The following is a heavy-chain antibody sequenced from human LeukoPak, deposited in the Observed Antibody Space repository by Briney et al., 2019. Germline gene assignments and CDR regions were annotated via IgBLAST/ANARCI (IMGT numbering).Heavy chain of an antibody. CDR3: AREDYGDYTFDP. J-gene: IGHJ5*02. CDR1: GYTFTGYY. CDR2: INPNSGGT. V-gene: IGHV1-2*02. Sequence: ASVKVSCKASGYTFTGYYMHWVRQAPGQGLEWMGWINPNSGGTNYAQKFQGRVTMTRDTSISTAYMELSRLRSDDTAVYYCAREDYGDYTFDPWGQGTLVTVSS. D-gene: IGHD4-17*01.